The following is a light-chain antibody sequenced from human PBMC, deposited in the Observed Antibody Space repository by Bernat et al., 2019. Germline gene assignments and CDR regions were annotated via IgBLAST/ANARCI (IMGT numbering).Light chain of an antibody. CDR2: QAS. V-gene: IGKV1-5*03. CDR3: QQYDYYPLT. J-gene: IGKJ4*01. Sequence: DIQMTQSPSTLSASVGDRVSITCRASQSISSWLAWYQQRPGRAPKLLIYQASILEGRVPSRFSGSGSGTEFTLTISSLQPDDFATYYCQQYDYYPLTFGGGTKVEIK. CDR1: QSISSW.